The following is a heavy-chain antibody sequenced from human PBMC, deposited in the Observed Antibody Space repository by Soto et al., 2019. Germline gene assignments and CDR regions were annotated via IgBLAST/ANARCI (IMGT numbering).Heavy chain of an antibody. CDR2: IYYSGST. J-gene: IGHJ4*01. V-gene: IGHV4-30-4*01. D-gene: IGHD1-26*01. CDR1: AGSISRGGYY. CDR3: ARDRGVAATTDF. Sequence: SENLSLTYTVSAGSISRGGYYWSWIRQPPGKGLEWIGYIYYSGSTYYNPSLKSRVTISVDTSKNQFSLKLSSVTAADTAVYYCARDRGVAATTDFRGQRSFVRVSA.